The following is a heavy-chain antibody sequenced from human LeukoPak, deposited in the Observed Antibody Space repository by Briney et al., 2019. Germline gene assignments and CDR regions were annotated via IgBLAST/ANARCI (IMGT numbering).Heavy chain of an antibody. D-gene: IGHD5-24*01. V-gene: IGHV4-31*03. J-gene: IGHJ5*02. CDR3: ARDGVEMATNL. CDR2: IYYSGST. Sequence: SETLSLTCTVSGGSISSGGYYWSWIRQHPGKGLEWIGYIYYSGSTYYNPSLKSRVTIPVDTSKNQFSLKLSSVTAADTAVYYCARDGVEMATNLWGQGTLVTVSS. CDR1: GGSISSGGYY.